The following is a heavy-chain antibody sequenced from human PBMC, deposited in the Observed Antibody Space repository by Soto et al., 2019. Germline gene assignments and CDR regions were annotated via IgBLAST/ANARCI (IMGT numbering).Heavy chain of an antibody. CDR3: ARILYPDEDHIVATFVSYYGMDV. J-gene: IGHJ6*02. CDR2: IFSNDEK. D-gene: IGHD5-12*01. CDR1: GFSLSNARMG. V-gene: IGHV2-26*01. Sequence: QVTLKESGPVLVKPTETLTLTCTVSGFSLSNARMGVSWIRQPPGKALEWLAHIFSNDEKSYSTSLKSRLTISNDTSKSQVVLTMTNMDPVDTATYYCARILYPDEDHIVATFVSYYGMDVWGQGTTVTVSS.